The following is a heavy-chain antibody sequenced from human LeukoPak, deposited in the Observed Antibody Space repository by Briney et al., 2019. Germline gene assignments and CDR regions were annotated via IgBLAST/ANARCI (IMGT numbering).Heavy chain of an antibody. V-gene: IGHV4-59*12. Sequence: SETLSLTCTVSGGSISNYYWNWVRQPPGKGLEWIGYIFYSGSTNYNPSLKSRVTISVDTSKNQFSLKLSSVTAADTAVYYCARAGYCSSTSCPYYYYYMDVWGKGTTVTVSS. D-gene: IGHD2-2*01. CDR2: IFYSGST. CDR3: ARAGYCSSTSCPYYYYYMDV. CDR1: GGSISNYY. J-gene: IGHJ6*03.